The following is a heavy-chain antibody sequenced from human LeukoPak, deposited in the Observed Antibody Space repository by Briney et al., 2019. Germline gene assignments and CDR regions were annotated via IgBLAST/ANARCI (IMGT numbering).Heavy chain of an antibody. D-gene: IGHD2-2*01. CDR1: GFTFSSYS. CDR2: ISSSSRYI. V-gene: IGHV3-21*01. J-gene: IGHJ6*02. CDR3: AREWSSTNHYYGMDV. Sequence: GGSLRLSCAASGFTFSSYSMNWVRQAPGKGLEWVSSISSSSRYIYYADSVKGRFTISRDNAKNSLYLQMNSLRAEDTAVYYCAREWSSTNHYYGMDVWGQGTTVTVSS.